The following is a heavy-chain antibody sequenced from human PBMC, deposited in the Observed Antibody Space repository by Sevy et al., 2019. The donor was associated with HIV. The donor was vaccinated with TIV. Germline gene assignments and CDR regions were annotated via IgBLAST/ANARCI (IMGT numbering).Heavy chain of an antibody. D-gene: IGHD3-22*01. CDR2: VYHTGST. CDR1: GVSVSSDTYY. Sequence: SETLSLTCAVSGVSVSSDTYYWSWIRQPPGKGLEWIGYVYHTGSTNYSPSFKSRVTISVDTSKNKFSLRLFSVAAADTAVYYCARETYFFDKSGYYCDYWGQGALVTVSS. V-gene: IGHV4-61*01. J-gene: IGHJ4*02. CDR3: ARETYFFDKSGYYCDY.